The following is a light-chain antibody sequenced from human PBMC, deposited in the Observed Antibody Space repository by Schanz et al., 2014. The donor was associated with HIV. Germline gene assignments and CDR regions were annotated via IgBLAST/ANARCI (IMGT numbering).Light chain of an antibody. CDR2: SDD. Sequence: QAVVTQPPSTSETPGQRVTISCSGGSSNIGSYAAHWYQQLPGTAPKLLIYSDDQRPSGVPDRFSGSKSGTSASLAITGLQAEDEADYFCQSYDSSLSGSVFGGGTKLTVL. V-gene: IGLV1-44*01. CDR3: QSYDSSLSGSV. J-gene: IGLJ3*02. CDR1: SSNIGSYA.